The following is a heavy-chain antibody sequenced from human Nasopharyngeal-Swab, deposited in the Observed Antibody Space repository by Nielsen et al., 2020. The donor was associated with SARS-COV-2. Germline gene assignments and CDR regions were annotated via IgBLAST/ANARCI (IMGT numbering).Heavy chain of an antibody. D-gene: IGHD3-9*01. CDR1: GYSFTSYV. Sequence: ASVKVSCKASGYSFTSYVLHWVRQAPGQGLEWMGWINPNSGGTNYAQKFQGWVTMTRDTSISTAYMELSRLRSDDTAVYYCARGYYDILTGYYYWFDPWGQGTLVTVSS. J-gene: IGHJ5*02. CDR3: ARGYYDILTGYYYWFDP. V-gene: IGHV1-2*04. CDR2: INPNSGGT.